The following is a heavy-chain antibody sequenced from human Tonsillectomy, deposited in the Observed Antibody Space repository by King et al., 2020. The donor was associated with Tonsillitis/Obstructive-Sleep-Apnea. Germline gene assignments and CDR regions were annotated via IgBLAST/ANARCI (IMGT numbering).Heavy chain of an antibody. Sequence: QLQESGPGLVKPSETLSLTCTVSGGPINNYYWNWIRKPPGKGLEWIGSIYYSGSTNYNPSLKSRVTISIDTSKNQFSLNLSSVTAADTAVYYCARGDSSSWYTTFDYWGQGTLVTVSS. CDR2: IYYSGST. J-gene: IGHJ4*02. CDR1: GGPINNYY. V-gene: IGHV4-59*01. D-gene: IGHD6-13*01. CDR3: ARGDSSSWYTTFDY.